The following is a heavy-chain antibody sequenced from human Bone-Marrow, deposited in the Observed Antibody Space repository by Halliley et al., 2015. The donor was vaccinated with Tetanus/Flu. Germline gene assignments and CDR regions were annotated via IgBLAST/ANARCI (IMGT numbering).Heavy chain of an antibody. CDR1: GYSFTNCW. Sequence: QLVQSGAEMKKPGGSLRISCQGSGYSFTNCWISWVRQVPGKGLEWKARIDPDDFFINYSPSFQDHDTVSGDKAISTAYLQWTSLEASATAIYFCSRHENDYSDSTKASFFCVDVWGQGTMVSVSS. CDR2: IDPDDFFI. D-gene: IGHD3-16*01. V-gene: IGHV5-10-1*01. CDR3: SRHENDYSDSTKASFFCVDV. J-gene: IGHJ6*02.